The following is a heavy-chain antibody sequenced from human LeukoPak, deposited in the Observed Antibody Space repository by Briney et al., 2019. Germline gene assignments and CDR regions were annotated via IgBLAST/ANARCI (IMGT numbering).Heavy chain of an antibody. CDR1: GDTFSSYA. Sequence: ASVKVSCKASGDTFSSYALSWVRQAPGQGLEWMGRIIPVLGIANYAQKFQGRVSITADTSTSTAYMELSSLRSEDTAVYYCARGGEDLGLGGSSNYFFDYSGQGTLVTVSS. CDR3: ARGGEDLGLGGSSNYFFDY. V-gene: IGHV1-69*04. CDR2: IIPVLGIA. J-gene: IGHJ4*02. D-gene: IGHD3-16*01.